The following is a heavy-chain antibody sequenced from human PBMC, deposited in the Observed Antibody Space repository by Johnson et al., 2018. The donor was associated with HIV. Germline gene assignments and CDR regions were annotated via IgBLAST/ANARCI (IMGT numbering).Heavy chain of an antibody. CDR3: AKSTQASIVRESGPYGAFHI. V-gene: IGHV3-30-3*02. CDR2: ISYDGSNK. Sequence: QVQLVESGGGVVQPGRSLRLSCAASGFTFSAYAIHWVRQAPGKGLEWVAVISYDGSNKFYADSVKGRFTISRDNSKNTLYLQMNSLRAEDTAVHYCAKSTQASIVRESGPYGAFHIWGQGTMVT. CDR1: GFTFSAYA. D-gene: IGHD3-10*01. J-gene: IGHJ3*02.